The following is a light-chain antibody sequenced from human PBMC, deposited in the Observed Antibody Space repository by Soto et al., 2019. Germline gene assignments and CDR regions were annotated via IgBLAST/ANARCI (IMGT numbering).Light chain of an antibody. V-gene: IGKV1-27*01. CDR1: QGIRNY. CDR3: QKYNSAPLT. Sequence: DIQMTQSPSSLSASVGDRVTITCRASQGIRNYLAWYQQKPGTVPKLLIYAASSLLSGVPSRFSGSGSGTEFILTITSLQPEDVATYYCQKYNSAPLTFGGGTKVEI. CDR2: AAS. J-gene: IGKJ4*01.